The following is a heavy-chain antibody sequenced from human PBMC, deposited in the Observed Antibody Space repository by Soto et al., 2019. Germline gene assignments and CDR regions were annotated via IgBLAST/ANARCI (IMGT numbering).Heavy chain of an antibody. CDR1: GGSISSGDYY. J-gene: IGHJ3*02. Sequence: LSLTCTVSGGSISSGDYYWSWIRQPPGKGLEWIGYIYYSGSTYYNPSLKSRVTISVDTSKNQFSLKLSSVTAADTAVYYCARDPGRDYGGNSAAFDIWGQGTMVTVSS. CDR2: IYYSGST. CDR3: ARDPGRDYGGNSAAFDI. V-gene: IGHV4-30-4*01. D-gene: IGHD4-17*01.